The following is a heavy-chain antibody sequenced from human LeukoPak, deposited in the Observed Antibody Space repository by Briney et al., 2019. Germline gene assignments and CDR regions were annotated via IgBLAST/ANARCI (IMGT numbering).Heavy chain of an antibody. CDR1: GGSISNYY. CDR3: ARAGMTTVAPFDY. J-gene: IGHJ4*02. CDR2: IDYSGNT. D-gene: IGHD4-23*01. V-gene: IGHV4-59*01. Sequence: PSETLSLTCTVSGGSISNYYWSWIRLPPGKGLEWIGRIDYSGNTNYNPSLKSRVTISLDMSTNQFSLKLNSVTAADTAVYYCARAGMTTVAPFDYWGQGTLVTVSS.